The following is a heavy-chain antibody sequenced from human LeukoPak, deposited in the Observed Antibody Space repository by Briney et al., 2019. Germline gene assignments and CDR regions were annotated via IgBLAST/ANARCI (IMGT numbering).Heavy chain of an antibody. CDR1: GFTFSSYC. CDR2: ITSSSSYI. Sequence: GGSLRLSCAASGFTFSSYCMNWVRQAPGKGLEWVSSITSSSSYIYYADSVKGRFTISRDNAKNSLYLQMNSLRAEDTAVYYCARVLHKRNYDSSGYYGYWGQGTLVTVSS. CDR3: ARVLHKRNYDSSGYYGY. V-gene: IGHV3-21*01. J-gene: IGHJ4*02. D-gene: IGHD3-22*01.